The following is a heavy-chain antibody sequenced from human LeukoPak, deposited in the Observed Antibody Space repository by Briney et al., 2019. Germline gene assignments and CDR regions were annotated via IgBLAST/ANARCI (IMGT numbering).Heavy chain of an antibody. V-gene: IGHV4-59*01. CDR3: ARADGYNYMDAFDI. Sequence: SETLSLXCTVSGGSNSSYYWSWIRQPPGKGLEWIGYIYYSGSTNYNPSLKSRVTISVDTSKNQFSLKLSSVTAADTAVYYCARADGYNYMDAFDIWGQGTMVTVSS. CDR2: IYYSGST. CDR1: GGSNSSYY. D-gene: IGHD5-24*01. J-gene: IGHJ3*02.